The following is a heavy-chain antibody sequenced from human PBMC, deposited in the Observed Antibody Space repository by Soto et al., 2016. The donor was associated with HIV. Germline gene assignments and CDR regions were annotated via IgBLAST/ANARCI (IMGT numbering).Heavy chain of an antibody. CDR1: GYTFTNYG. Sequence: QLVQSGAEVKKPGASVKVSCKASGYTFTNYGISWVRQAPGQGLEWMGWISAYNGNTNYAQKLQGRVTMTTDTSTSKSYMELRSLRSDDTAVYYCARDPTMYDSSGYYFGAFDIWGQGTMVTVSA. CDR2: ISAYNGNT. CDR3: ARDPTMYDSSGYYFGAFDI. J-gene: IGHJ3*02. V-gene: IGHV1-18*01. D-gene: IGHD3-22*01.